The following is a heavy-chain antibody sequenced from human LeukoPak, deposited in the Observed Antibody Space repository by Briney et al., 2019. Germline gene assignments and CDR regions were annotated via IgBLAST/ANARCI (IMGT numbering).Heavy chain of an antibody. Sequence: GGSLRLSCAASGFVFRRFSMTWVRQAPGKGLEWVASISSTSNHKYHADSVKGRFTISRDNDENSLYLQMNSLRAEDTALYYCATRVTADSYDASDIWGQGTMVTVSS. V-gene: IGHV3-21*06. CDR2: ISSTSNHK. CDR1: GFVFRRFS. D-gene: IGHD6-25*01. J-gene: IGHJ3*02. CDR3: ATRVTADSYDASDI.